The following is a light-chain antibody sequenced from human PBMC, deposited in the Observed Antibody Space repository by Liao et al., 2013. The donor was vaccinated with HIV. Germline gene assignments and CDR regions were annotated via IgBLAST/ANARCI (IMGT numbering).Light chain of an antibody. CDR3: QALDSGTVV. V-gene: IGLV3-21*01. Sequence: SYVLTQPPSVSVGPGKTATVTCGGDNIGSKSVHWYQQKPGQAPVLVMFENSDRPSGIPGRFSASNSGNTATLIISGTQAMDEADYYCQALDSGTVVFGGGTKVTVL. CDR1: NIGSKS. J-gene: IGLJ2*01. CDR2: ENS.